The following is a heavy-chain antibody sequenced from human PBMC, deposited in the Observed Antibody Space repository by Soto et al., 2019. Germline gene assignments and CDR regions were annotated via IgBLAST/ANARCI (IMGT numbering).Heavy chain of an antibody. J-gene: IGHJ6*03. CDR1: GFTLSSYS. V-gene: IGHV3-48*01. CDR3: ARDAHDFWSGYTYYYYMDV. CDR2: ISSSSSTI. D-gene: IGHD3-3*01. Sequence: EVQLVESGGGLVQPGGSLRLSCAASGFTLSSYSMNWVRQAPGKGLEWVSYISSSSSTIYYADSVKGRFTISRDNAKNSLYLQMNSLRAEDTAVYYCARDAHDFWSGYTYYYYMDVWGKGTTVTVSS.